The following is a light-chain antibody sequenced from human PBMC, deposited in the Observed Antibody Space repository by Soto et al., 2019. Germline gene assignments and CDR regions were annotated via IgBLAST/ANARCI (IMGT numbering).Light chain of an antibody. V-gene: IGLV3-21*04. CDR2: FDS. Sequence: SYELTQPPSVSLAPGKTARITCGGNNIGSRTVHWYQQRPGQAPVMVIYFDSDRPSGIPERFSGSNSGNTATLTISRVEAGDEADYHCQVWDNSGGHPLFGGGTKLTVL. CDR3: QVWDNSGGHPL. CDR1: NIGSRT. J-gene: IGLJ2*01.